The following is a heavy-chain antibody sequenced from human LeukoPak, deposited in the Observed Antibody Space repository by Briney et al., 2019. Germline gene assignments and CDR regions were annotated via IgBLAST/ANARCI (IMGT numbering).Heavy chain of an antibody. J-gene: IGHJ5*02. CDR3: ARNPGRGWFDP. V-gene: IGHV4-59*01. CDR1: GGSISSYY. Sequence: SETVSLTCTVSGGSISSYYWSWIRQPPGEGLEWIGYIYYSGSTNYNPSLKSRVTISVDTSKNQFSLKLSSVTAADTAVYYCARNPGRGWFDPWGQGTLVTVSS. CDR2: IYYSGST.